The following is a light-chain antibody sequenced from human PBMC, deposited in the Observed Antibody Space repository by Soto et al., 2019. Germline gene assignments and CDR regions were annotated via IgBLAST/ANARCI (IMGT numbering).Light chain of an antibody. Sequence: DIQMTQSPSALSASVGDRITITCRASQSINNWLAWYQQKPGQAPKVLLYRASTLESGVPSRFSGSGSGTEFTLTISSLQPDDFAIYYCQQYNSFSPWPFGQGTKGEIK. CDR2: RAS. CDR3: QQYNSFSPWP. V-gene: IGKV1-5*03. CDR1: QSINNW. J-gene: IGKJ1*01.